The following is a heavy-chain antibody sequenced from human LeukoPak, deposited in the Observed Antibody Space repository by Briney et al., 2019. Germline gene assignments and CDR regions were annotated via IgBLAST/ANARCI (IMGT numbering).Heavy chain of an antibody. CDR1: GGSISSYY. J-gene: IGHJ4*02. Sequence: SETLSLTCTVSGGSISSYYWNWIRQPPGKGLEWIGYIYYTGSSNYNLSLKSRVTISVDTSKNQFSLKLTSVTAADTAVYLCARLSRGSSAGFDYWGQGILVTVSS. V-gene: IGHV4-59*01. CDR3: ARLSRGSSAGFDY. CDR2: IYYTGSS. D-gene: IGHD6-6*01.